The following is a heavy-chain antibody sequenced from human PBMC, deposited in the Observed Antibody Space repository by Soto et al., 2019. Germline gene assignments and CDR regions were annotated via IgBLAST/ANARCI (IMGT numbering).Heavy chain of an antibody. J-gene: IGHJ5*02. D-gene: IGHD6-13*01. V-gene: IGHV4-59*12. CDR3: ARVKERYSSSLNWFDP. CDR1: GGSISSYY. Sequence: SETLSLTCTVSGGSISSYYWSWIRQPPGKGLDWFGYIYYSGSTYYNPSLKSRVSISVDTSKNQFSLKLSSVTAADTAVYYCARVKERYSSSLNWFDPWGQGTLVT. CDR2: IYYSGST.